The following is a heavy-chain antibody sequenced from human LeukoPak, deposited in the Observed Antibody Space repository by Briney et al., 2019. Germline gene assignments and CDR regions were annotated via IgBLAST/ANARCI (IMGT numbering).Heavy chain of an antibody. CDR3: AKPYCGGDCYSGAPDFDY. D-gene: IGHD2-21*01. CDR1: GVTFSSYG. V-gene: IGHV3-30*02. J-gene: IGHJ4*02. Sequence: PGGSLRLSCAASGVTFSSYGMRWVRQAPGKGLEWVAFIRYDGSNKYYADSVKGRFTISRDNSKNTLYLQMNSLRAEDTAVYYCAKPYCGGDCYSGAPDFDYWGQGTLVTVSS. CDR2: IRYDGSNK.